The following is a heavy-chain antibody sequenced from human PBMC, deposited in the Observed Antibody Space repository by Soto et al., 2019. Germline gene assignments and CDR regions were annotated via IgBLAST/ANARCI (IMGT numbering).Heavy chain of an antibody. D-gene: IGHD2-15*01. CDR3: VRGGGGGLFDP. CDR2: ISPGSRYP. CDR1: GFTFGDSY. V-gene: IGHV3-11*06. J-gene: IGHJ5*02. Sequence: PGGSLRLSCAGSGFTFGDSYMSWVRQAPGKGLEWLSYISPGSRYPAYADSVKGRFTISRDNAKRSLYLQMMSLTAEDTAIYYCVRGGGGGLFDPWGQGTMVTVSS.